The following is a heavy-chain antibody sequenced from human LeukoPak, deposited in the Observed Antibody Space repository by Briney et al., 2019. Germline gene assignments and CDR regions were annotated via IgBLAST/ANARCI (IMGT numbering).Heavy chain of an antibody. Sequence: GGSLRLSCAASGFTLCSYAMTWVRQAPEKGREWVSPVTGSSGGTYYTDAVKGRFTISRDDSKSTLYLQMNSLRVEDTAFYYCAKSGHSTSSRFDPWGQGALVIVSS. CDR3: AKSGHSTSSRFDP. CDR2: VTGSSGGT. J-gene: IGHJ5*02. CDR1: GFTLCSYA. D-gene: IGHD6-6*01. V-gene: IGHV3-23*01.